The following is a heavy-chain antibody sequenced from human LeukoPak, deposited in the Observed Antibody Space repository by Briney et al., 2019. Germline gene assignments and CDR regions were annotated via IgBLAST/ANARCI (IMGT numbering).Heavy chain of an antibody. Sequence: SETLSLTCTVSGGSISSSSYYWGWIRQPPGKGLEWIGSIYYSGSTYYNPSLKSRVTISVDTSKNQFSLKLSSVTAADTAVYYCARRITQYYYDSSGYPDYWGQGTLVTVSS. CDR1: GGSISSSSYY. J-gene: IGHJ4*02. CDR3: ARRITQYYYDSSGYPDY. D-gene: IGHD3-22*01. V-gene: IGHV4-39*01. CDR2: IYYSGST.